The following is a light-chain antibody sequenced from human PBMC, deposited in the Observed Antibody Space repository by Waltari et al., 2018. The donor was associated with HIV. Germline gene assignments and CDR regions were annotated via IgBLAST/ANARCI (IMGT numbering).Light chain of an antibody. CDR2: DAS. Sequence: DIQMIQSPFSLSASVGDRVTISCQASDDIIFYLNWFQQQPGKAPKLLIYDASNLETVVSSRFRGNGSGTDFTITITSLQTEDLATYYCQQFYHLPITFGQGTRLEIK. CDR1: DDIIFY. V-gene: IGKV1-33*01. J-gene: IGKJ5*01. CDR3: QQFYHLPIT.